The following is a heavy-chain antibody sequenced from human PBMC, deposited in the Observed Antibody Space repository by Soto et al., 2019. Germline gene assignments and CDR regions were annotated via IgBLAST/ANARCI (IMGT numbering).Heavy chain of an antibody. D-gene: IGHD1-20*01. CDR3: ARDPPGITGTTWFLDY. CDR2: IWYDGSNK. Sequence: GGSLRLSCAASGFTFSSYGMHWVRQAPGKGLEWVAVIWYDGSNKYYADSVKGRFTISRDNSKNTLYLQMNSLRAEDTAVYYCARDPPGITGTTWFLDYWGQGTLVTVSS. V-gene: IGHV3-33*01. CDR1: GFTFSSYG. J-gene: IGHJ4*02.